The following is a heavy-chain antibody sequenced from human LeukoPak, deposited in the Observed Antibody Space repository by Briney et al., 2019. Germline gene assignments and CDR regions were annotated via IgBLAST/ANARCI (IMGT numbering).Heavy chain of an antibody. V-gene: IGHV7-4-1*02. CDR3: ARDHSLTLGTTTYFQH. J-gene: IGHJ1*01. D-gene: IGHD1-1*01. Sequence: GASVKVSCKASGYIFDIYAMIWVRQAPGQGLELMGWINTNTGNPTYAQGFTGRFVFSLDTSVSTAYLQISSLKAEDTAVYYCARDHSLTLGTTTYFQHWGQGTLVTVS. CDR1: GYIFDIYA. CDR2: INTNTGNP.